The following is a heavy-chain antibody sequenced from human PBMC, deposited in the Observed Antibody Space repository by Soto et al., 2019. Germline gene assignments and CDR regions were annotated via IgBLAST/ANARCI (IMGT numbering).Heavy chain of an antibody. J-gene: IGHJ3*02. CDR2: IYYSGST. Sequence: QVQLQESGPGLVKPSETLSLTCTVSGGSVSSGSYYWSWIRQPPGKGLEWFGYIYYSGSTNYNPSLSRRVTISVDTSKNQFTLKLSSVTAAETAVDCCARILRALNAFDIWGQGTKVTVSS. CDR3: ARILRALNAFDI. CDR1: GGSVSSGSYY. V-gene: IGHV4-61*01. D-gene: IGHD1-26*01.